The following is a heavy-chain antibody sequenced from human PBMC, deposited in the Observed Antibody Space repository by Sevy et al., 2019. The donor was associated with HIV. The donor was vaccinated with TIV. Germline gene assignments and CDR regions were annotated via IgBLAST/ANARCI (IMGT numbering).Heavy chain of an antibody. CDR2: SSWNSGSI. D-gene: IGHD6-19*01. J-gene: IGHJ5*01. CDR1: GFTFDDYA. CDR3: AKGIGYSNGWYSWFDS. Sequence: GGSLILSCVASGFTFDDYAMHWVRQAPGKGPEWVSGSSWNSGSIGYAESVKGRFTISRDNAKNSLYLQMNSLRVEDTALYYCAKGIGYSNGWYSWFDSWGQGTLVTVSS. V-gene: IGHV3-9*01.